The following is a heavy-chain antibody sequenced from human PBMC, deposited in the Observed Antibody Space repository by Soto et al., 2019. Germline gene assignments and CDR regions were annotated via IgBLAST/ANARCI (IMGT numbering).Heavy chain of an antibody. D-gene: IGHD6-13*01. CDR2: IYYSGST. J-gene: IGHJ4*02. CDR1: GGSISSSSYY. V-gene: IGHV4-39*01. CDR3: ARRQSSSWYGL. Sequence: SETLSLSCTVSGGSISSSSYYWGWIRQPPGKGLEWIGSIYYSGSTYYNPSLKSRVTISVDTSKNQFSLKLSSVTAADTAVYYCARRQSSSWYGLWGQGTLVTVSS.